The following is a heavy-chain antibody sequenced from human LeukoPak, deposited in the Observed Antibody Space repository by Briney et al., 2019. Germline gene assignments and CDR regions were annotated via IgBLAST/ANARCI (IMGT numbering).Heavy chain of an antibody. Sequence: ASVKVSCKASVYTFTSYDINWVRQATGQGLEGMGWMNPNSGNTGYAQKFQGRVTMTRNTSISTAYMELSSLRSEDTAVYYCASATGSGSYFDAFDIWGQGTMVTVSS. CDR3: ASATGSGSYFDAFDI. V-gene: IGHV1-8*01. CDR2: MNPNSGNT. D-gene: IGHD3-10*01. J-gene: IGHJ3*02. CDR1: VYTFTSYD.